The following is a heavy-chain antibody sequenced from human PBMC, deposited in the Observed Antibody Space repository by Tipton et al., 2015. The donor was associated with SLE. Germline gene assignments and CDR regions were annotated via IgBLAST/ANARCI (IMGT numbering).Heavy chain of an antibody. CDR1: GFTFSSYT. CDR2: ISSSSSYI. V-gene: IGHV3-21*03. J-gene: IGHJ4*02. CDR3: ARSAPYDYIWGTYLAYFDY. D-gene: IGHD3-16*02. Sequence: GSLRLSCAASGFTFSSYTMNWVRQAPGKGLEWVSSISSSSSYIYYADSVKGRFTISRDNAKNSLYLQMNSLRVGDTAVYYCARSAPYDYIWGTYLAYFDYWGQGTLVTVSS.